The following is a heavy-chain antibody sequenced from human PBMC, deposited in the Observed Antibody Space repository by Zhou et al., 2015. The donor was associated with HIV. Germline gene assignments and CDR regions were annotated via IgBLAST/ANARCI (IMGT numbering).Heavy chain of an antibody. J-gene: IGHJ4*02. D-gene: IGHD6-19*01. CDR2: IIPILGIA. Sequence: QVQLVQSGAEVKKPGSSVKVSCKASGGTFSSYTISWVRQAPGQGLEWMGRIIPILGIANYAQKFQGRVTITADKSTSTAYMELSSLRSEDTAVYYCARDQVGQWLERDYWGQGTLVTVSS. CDR1: GGTFSSYT. V-gene: IGHV1-69*08. CDR3: ARDQVGQWLERDY.